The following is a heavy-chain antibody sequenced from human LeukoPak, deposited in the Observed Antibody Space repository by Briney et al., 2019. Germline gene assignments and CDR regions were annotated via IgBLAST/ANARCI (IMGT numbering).Heavy chain of an antibody. Sequence: GRSLRLSCTASGFTFGDYVVSWFRQAPGVGLQWVGLIRSKNYGGTVEYAAAVKGRFTLSRDDSKSIAYLQMNSLQTEDTAVYYCTREGFGDYYGMDVWGQGTTVTVSS. CDR2: IRSKNYGGTV. D-gene: IGHD3-10*01. V-gene: IGHV3-49*03. J-gene: IGHJ6*02. CDR3: TREGFGDYYGMDV. CDR1: GFTFGDYV.